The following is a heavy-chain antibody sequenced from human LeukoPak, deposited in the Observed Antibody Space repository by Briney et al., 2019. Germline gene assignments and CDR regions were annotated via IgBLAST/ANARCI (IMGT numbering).Heavy chain of an antibody. J-gene: IGHJ5*02. CDR3: ARAGAWQIDP. Sequence: SETLSLTCTVSDDSIKNYFWTWIRQSPGKGLEWIGYVFYTGSTTCNPSLKSRVTISVDKSKNQFSLKLSSVTTADTAVYYCARAGAWQIDPWGQGTLVTVSS. D-gene: IGHD3-10*01. CDR1: DDSIKNYF. CDR2: VFYTGST. V-gene: IGHV4-59*01.